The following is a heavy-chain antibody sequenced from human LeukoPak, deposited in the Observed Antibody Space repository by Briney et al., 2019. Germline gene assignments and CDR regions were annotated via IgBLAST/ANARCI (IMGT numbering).Heavy chain of an antibody. CDR2: ISGSGGST. Sequence: PGGSLRLSCAASGFTFSSYAMSWVRQAPGKGLEWVSAISGSGGSTYYADSVKGRFTISRDNAKNSLYLQMNSLRAEDTAVYYCATPGGFGELQFFDYWGQGTLVTVSS. CDR3: ATPGGFGELQFFDY. CDR1: GFTFSSYA. J-gene: IGHJ4*02. D-gene: IGHD3-10*01. V-gene: IGHV3-23*01.